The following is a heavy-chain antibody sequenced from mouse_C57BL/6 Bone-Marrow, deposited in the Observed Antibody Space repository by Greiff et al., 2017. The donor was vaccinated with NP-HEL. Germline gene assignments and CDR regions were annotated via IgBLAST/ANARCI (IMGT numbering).Heavy chain of an antibody. CDR3: ARPSLYYPFAY. Sequence: QVQLQQSGPELVKPGASVKISCKASGYAFSSSWMNWVKQRPGKGLEWIGRIYPGDGDTNYNGKFKGKATLTADKSSSTAYMQLSSLTSEDSAVYFCARPSLYYPFAYWGQGTLVTVSA. J-gene: IGHJ3*01. CDR1: GYAFSSSW. V-gene: IGHV1-82*01. CDR2: IYPGDGDT. D-gene: IGHD1-1*01.